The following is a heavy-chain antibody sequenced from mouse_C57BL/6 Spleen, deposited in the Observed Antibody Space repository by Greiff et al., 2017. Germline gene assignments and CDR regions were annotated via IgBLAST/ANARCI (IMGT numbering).Heavy chain of an antibody. CDR1: GYSITSGYY. J-gene: IGHJ3*01. Sequence: EVQLVESGPGLVKPSQSLSLTCSVTGYSITSGYYWNWIRQFPGNKLEWMGYISYDGSNNYNPSLKNRISITRDTSKNQFFLKLNSVTTEDTATYYCARDGATVVATPFAYWGQGTLVTVSA. CDR3: ARDGATVVATPFAY. CDR2: ISYDGSN. D-gene: IGHD1-1*01. V-gene: IGHV3-6*01.